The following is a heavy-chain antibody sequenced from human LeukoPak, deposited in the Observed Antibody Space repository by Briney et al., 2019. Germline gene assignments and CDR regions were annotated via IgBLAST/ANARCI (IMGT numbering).Heavy chain of an antibody. J-gene: IGHJ5*02. V-gene: IGHV5-51*01. D-gene: IGHD3-22*01. Sequence: GESLKISCKGSGYSFTSYWIGWVRQMPGKGLEWMGIIYPGDSETRSSPSFHGQVTISADKSINTAYLQWSKLKASDTAMYCCARARQDGGYENWFDPWGQGTLVTVSS. CDR2: IYPGDSET. CDR1: GYSFTSYW. CDR3: ARARQDGGYENWFDP.